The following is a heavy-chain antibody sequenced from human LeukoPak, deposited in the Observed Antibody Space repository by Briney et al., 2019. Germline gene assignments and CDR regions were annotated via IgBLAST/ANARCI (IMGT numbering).Heavy chain of an antibody. CDR1: GFTFDDYA. V-gene: IGHV3-9*01. J-gene: IGHJ4*02. CDR2: IRWNSGSI. D-gene: IGHD3-10*01. Sequence: PGRSLRLSCAASGFTFDDYAMHWVRQAPGKGLEWVSGIRWNSGSIGYADSVKGRFTISRDNAKNSLYLQMNSLRAEDTALYYCAKAKAGYYGSGSYGWFDYWGQGTLVTVSS. CDR3: AKAKAGYYGSGSYGWFDY.